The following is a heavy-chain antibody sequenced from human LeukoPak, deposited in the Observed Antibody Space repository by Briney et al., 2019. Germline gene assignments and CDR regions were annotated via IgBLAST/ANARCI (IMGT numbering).Heavy chain of an antibody. CDR3: ARHRITGRAFDY. D-gene: IGHD1-20*01. CDR1: GFTFSSYA. CDR2: ISYDGSNK. Sequence: GGSLRLSCAASGFTFSSYAMHWVRQAPGRGLEWVAVISYDGSNKYYADSVKGRFTISRDNSKNTLYLQMNSLRAEDTAVYYCARHRITGRAFDYWGQGTLVTVSS. V-gene: IGHV3-30-3*01. J-gene: IGHJ4*02.